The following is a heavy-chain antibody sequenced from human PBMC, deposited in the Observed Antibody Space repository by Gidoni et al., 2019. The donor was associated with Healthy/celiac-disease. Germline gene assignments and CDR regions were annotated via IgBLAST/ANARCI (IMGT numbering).Heavy chain of an antibody. CDR1: GFTFSNAW. CDR2: IKSKTDGGTT. J-gene: IGHJ4*02. CDR3: TTLNSGWYFDY. Sequence: ELQLVESGGGLVKPGGSLRLPCAASGFTFSNAWMSWVRQAPGKGLEWVGRIKSKTDGGTTDYAAPVKGRFTISRDDSKNTLYLQMNSLKTEDTAVYYCTTLNSGWYFDYWGQGTLVTVSS. D-gene: IGHD6-19*01. V-gene: IGHV3-15*01.